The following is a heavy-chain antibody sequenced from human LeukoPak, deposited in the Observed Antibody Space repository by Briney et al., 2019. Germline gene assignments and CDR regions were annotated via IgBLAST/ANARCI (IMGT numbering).Heavy chain of an antibody. Sequence: GGSLRLSCAASGFTFSSYAMSWVRQAPGKGLEWVSAISGSGGSTYYADSVKGRFTISRDNSKNTLYLQMNSLRAEDTAVYYCARDRGIAAAESPFDYWGQGTLVTVSS. CDR1: GFTFSSYA. CDR3: ARDRGIAAAESPFDY. CDR2: ISGSGGST. V-gene: IGHV3-23*01. D-gene: IGHD6-25*01. J-gene: IGHJ4*02.